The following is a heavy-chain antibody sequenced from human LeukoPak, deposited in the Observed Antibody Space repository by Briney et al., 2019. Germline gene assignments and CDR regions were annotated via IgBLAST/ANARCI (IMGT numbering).Heavy chain of an antibody. CDR3: ARDMFGELVY. V-gene: IGHV4-4*07. CDR1: GGSISGYY. J-gene: IGHJ4*02. Sequence: SETLSLTCTVSGGSISGYYWNWIRQPAGKGLEWIGRIYSSGTTDDNPSLKSRVAMSVDTSQNVVSLRMTSVTAADTAVYYCARDMFGELVYWGQGTLVTVSS. CDR2: IYSSGTT. D-gene: IGHD3-10*02.